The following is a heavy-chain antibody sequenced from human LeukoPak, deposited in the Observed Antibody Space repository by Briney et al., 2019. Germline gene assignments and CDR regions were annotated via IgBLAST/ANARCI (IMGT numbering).Heavy chain of an antibody. V-gene: IGHV4-61*01. J-gene: IGHJ6*04. CDR2: IYYSGST. CDR3: ARDCSSTSCYLRLYGVDV. CDR1: GGSVSSGSYY. Sequence: SETLSLTCTVSGGSVSSGSYYWSWIRQPPGKGLEWIGYIYYSGSTNYNPSLKSRVTISVDTSKNQFSLKLSSVTAADTAVYYCARDCSSTSCYLRLYGVDVWGKGTTVTVSS. D-gene: IGHD2-2*01.